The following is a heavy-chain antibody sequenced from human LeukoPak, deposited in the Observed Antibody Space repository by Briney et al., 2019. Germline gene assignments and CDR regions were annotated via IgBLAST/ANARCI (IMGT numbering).Heavy chain of an antibody. CDR1: GGSISSYY. Sequence: SETLSLTCTVSGGSISSYYWSWIRQHPGKGLEWIGYIYYSGSTNYNPSLKSRVTISVDTSKNQFSLKLSSVPAADPAVYYCARVSLVRGAPDYYFDYWGQGTLVTVSS. CDR2: IYYSGST. V-gene: IGHV4-59*01. J-gene: IGHJ4*02. CDR3: ARVSLVRGAPDYYFDY. D-gene: IGHD3-10*01.